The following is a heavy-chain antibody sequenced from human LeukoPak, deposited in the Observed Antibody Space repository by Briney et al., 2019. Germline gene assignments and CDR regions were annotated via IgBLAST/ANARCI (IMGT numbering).Heavy chain of an antibody. CDR3: ARATPDGYFDY. Sequence: SEILSLTCSVSGGSISSYYWSWIRQPPGRGLEWIGYIYYSGSTSYNPSLKSRVTISVDTSKNQFSLKLTSVTAADTAVYYCARATPDGYFDYWGQGTLVTVSS. J-gene: IGHJ4*02. CDR1: GGSISSYY. D-gene: IGHD5-24*01. CDR2: IYYSGST. V-gene: IGHV4-59*01.